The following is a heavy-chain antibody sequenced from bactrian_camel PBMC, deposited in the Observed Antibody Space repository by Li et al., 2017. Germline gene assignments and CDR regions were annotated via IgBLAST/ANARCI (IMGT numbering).Heavy chain of an antibody. D-gene: IGHD3*01. CDR2: IYFGKTRT. CDR1: GYEYSDYC. CDR3: TKDRSYGTRNWVQST. J-gene: IGHJ4*01. Sequence: HVQLVESGGGSVQAGGSLRLSCAVSGYEYSDYCMGWFRQSSGNEREGVAGIYFGKTRTWYADSVKGRLTISRDNARRTLYLQMNSLEPADTAMYYCTKDRSYGTRNWVQSTRGQGTQVTVS. V-gene: IGHV3S1*01.